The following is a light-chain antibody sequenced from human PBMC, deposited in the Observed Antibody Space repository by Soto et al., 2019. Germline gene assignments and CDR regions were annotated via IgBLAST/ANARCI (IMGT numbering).Light chain of an antibody. V-gene: IGKV3-20*01. CDR1: QTINKNY. Sequence: EIVLTQSPGTLSLSPGERATLSCRASQTINKNYFAWYQQKPGQAPRPLMYSASSRATGIPDRFSGGGSGTDFTLTISRLEPEDFAVYYCQYYGRSPLTFGGGTKVDIK. J-gene: IGKJ4*01. CDR2: SAS. CDR3: QYYGRSPLT.